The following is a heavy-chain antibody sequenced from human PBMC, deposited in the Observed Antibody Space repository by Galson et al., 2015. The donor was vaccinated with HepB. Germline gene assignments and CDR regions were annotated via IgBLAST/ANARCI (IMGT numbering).Heavy chain of an antibody. V-gene: IGHV3-30*04. CDR2: ISYDGSNK. D-gene: IGHD3-9*01. J-gene: IGHJ3*02. Sequence: SLRLSCAASGFTFSSYAMHWVRQAPGKGLEWVAVISYDGSNKYYADSVKGRFTISRDNAKNSLYLQMNSLRAEDTAVYYCAREAYYDIFDAFDIWGQGTMVTVSS. CDR1: GFTFSSYA. CDR3: AREAYYDIFDAFDI.